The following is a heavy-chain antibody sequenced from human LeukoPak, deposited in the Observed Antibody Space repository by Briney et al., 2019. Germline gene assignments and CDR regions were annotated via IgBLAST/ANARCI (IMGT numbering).Heavy chain of an antibody. CDR3: ARDPRDYYDSSGYYYFDY. Sequence: GGSLRLSCAASGFTFSDYYMSWIRQAPGKGLEWVSYISSSGSTIYYADSVKGRFTISRDNAKNSLYLQMNSLRAEDTAVYYCARDPRDYYDSSGYYYFDYWGQGTLVTVSS. D-gene: IGHD3-22*01. CDR2: ISSSGSTI. V-gene: IGHV3-11*01. CDR1: GFTFSDYY. J-gene: IGHJ4*02.